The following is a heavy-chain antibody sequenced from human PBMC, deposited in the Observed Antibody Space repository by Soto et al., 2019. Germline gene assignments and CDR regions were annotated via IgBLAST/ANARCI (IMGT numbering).Heavy chain of an antibody. Sequence: QITLKESGPTLVKPTQTLTLTCTFSGFSLNTGGVGVGWIRQPPGKALEWLALVYWDDDKRYSPSLQSRLTITNDTSKNQVVLTVTNMDPVDTATYYCAHSFDQVLWAFFYWGQGTLVTVSS. CDR3: AHSFDQVLWAFFY. V-gene: IGHV2-5*02. J-gene: IGHJ4*02. CDR1: GFSLNTGGVG. CDR2: VYWDDDK. D-gene: IGHD2-2*01.